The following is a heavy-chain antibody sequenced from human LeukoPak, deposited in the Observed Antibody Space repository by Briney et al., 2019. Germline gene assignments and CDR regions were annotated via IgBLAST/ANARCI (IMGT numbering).Heavy chain of an antibody. CDR2: IYPGDSDT. CDR1: GYSFTSYW. J-gene: IGHJ4*02. D-gene: IGHD3-10*01. V-gene: IGHV5-51*01. Sequence: GESLKISCKGSGYSFTSYWIGWVRQMPGKGLEWMGIIYPGDSDTRYSASFQGQVTISADKSISTAYLQWSSLKASDTAMYYCARVYGSGSYYNSFDYWGQGTLVTVSS. CDR3: ARVYGSGSYYNSFDY.